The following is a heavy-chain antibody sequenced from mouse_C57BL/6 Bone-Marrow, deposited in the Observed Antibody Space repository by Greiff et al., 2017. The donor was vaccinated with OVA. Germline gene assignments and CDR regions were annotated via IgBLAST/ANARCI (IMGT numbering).Heavy chain of an antibody. CDR2: IDPSDSYT. CDR3: AREGLGDSYAMDY. CDR1: GYTFTSYW. J-gene: IGHJ4*01. V-gene: IGHV1-69*01. Sequence: QVQLKQPGAELVMPGASVKLSCKASGYTFTSYWMHWVKQRPGQGLEWIGEIDPSDSYTNYNQKFKGKSTLTVDKSSSTAYMQLSSLTSEDSAVYYCAREGLGDSYAMDYWGQGTSVTVSS.